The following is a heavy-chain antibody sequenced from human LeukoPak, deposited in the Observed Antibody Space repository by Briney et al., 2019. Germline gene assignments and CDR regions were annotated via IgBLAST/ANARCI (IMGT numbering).Heavy chain of an antibody. J-gene: IGHJ3*02. Sequence: PGGSLRLSCAASGFTFSSYGMSWVRQAPGKGLEWVSAISGSGGSTYYADSVKGRFTISRDNSKNTLYLQMNSLRAEDTAVYYCAKDLPYSSSWAPILGWLIFDAFDIWGQGTMVTVSS. V-gene: IGHV3-23*01. D-gene: IGHD6-13*01. CDR2: ISGSGGST. CDR1: GFTFSSYG. CDR3: AKDLPYSSSWAPILGWLIFDAFDI.